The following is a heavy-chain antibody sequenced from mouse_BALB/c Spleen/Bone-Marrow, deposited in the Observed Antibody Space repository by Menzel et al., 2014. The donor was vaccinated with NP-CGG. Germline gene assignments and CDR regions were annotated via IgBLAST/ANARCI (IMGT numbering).Heavy chain of an antibody. Sequence: GQLQESGPGLVPPSQSLSIPCTVSGFSLTGYGVNWVRQPPGKGLEWLGMIWGDGSTDYNSALKSRLSISKDNSKSQVFLKMNSLQTDDTARYYCAREGPYGNYAMDYCGQGTSVTVS. D-gene: IGHD2-10*02. CDR3: AREGPYGNYAMDY. CDR1: GFSLTGYG. CDR2: IWGDGST. J-gene: IGHJ4*01. V-gene: IGHV2-6-7*01.